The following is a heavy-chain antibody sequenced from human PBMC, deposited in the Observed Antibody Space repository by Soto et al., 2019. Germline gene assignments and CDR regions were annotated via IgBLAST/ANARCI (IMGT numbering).Heavy chain of an antibody. Sequence: QVQLVQSGAEVKKPGASVKVSCKASGYTFTSYYMHWVRQAPGQGLEWMGIINPSGGSTSYAQKFQGRVTMTRETSTSTVYMGLSSLRSEDTAVYYCARPVGASLWFGESSNWFDPWGQGTLVTVSS. V-gene: IGHV1-46*03. J-gene: IGHJ5*02. CDR1: GYTFTSYY. D-gene: IGHD3-10*01. CDR2: INPSGGST. CDR3: ARPVGASLWFGESSNWFDP.